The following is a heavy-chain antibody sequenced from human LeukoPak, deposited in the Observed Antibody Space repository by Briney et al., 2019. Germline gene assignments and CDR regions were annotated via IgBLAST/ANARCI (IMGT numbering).Heavy chain of an antibody. J-gene: IGHJ3*02. Sequence: SQTLSLTCTVSGGSINSGSYYWNWIRQSAGKGLEWIGHIYTTGTTNCNPSLKSRVTISLDTSKNQFSLKLNSVTAADTAVYYCAARSADAFDIWGQGTMVTVSS. CDR2: IYTTGTT. CDR1: GGSINSGSYY. CDR3: AARSADAFDI. V-gene: IGHV4-61*09. D-gene: IGHD3-3*01.